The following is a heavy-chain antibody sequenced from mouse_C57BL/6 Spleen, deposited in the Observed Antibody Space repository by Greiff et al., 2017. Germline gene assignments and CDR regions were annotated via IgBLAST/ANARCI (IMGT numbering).Heavy chain of an antibody. CDR1: GYSFTDYN. Sequence: EVQLQQSGPELVKPGASVKISCKASGYSFTDYNMNWVRQSHGKSLEWIGVINPNYGTTSYNQKFKGKATLTVYKSSSTAYMQLNSLTSEDSAGYYCARYYYYGSSGDDFDDWGQGTTLTVSS. V-gene: IGHV1-39*01. CDR3: ARYYYYGSSGDDFDD. D-gene: IGHD1-1*01. CDR2: INPNYGTT. J-gene: IGHJ2*01.